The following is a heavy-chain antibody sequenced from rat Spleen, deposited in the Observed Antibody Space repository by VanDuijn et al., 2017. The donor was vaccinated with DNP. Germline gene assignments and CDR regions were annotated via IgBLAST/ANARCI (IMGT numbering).Heavy chain of an antibody. V-gene: IGHV5-7*01. D-gene: IGHD1-12*03. Sequence: EVQLVESGGGLVQPGRSLKLSCAASGLTFSDYNMAWVRQSPKKGLEWVATIFYDGSSTFYRDSVKGRFTISRNNAKSTLYLQMDSLRSEDTATYYCATQGYYDGYYRPFDYWGQGVMVTVSS. CDR1: GLTFSDYN. CDR3: ATQGYYDGYYRPFDY. CDR2: IFYDGSST. J-gene: IGHJ2*01.